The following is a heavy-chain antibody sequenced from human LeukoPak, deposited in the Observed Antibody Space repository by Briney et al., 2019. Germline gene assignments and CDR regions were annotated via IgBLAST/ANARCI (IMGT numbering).Heavy chain of an antibody. D-gene: IGHD1-7*01. V-gene: IGHV3-33*06. Sequence: GGSLRLSCAASGFTFSSYGMHWVRQAPGKGVEWVAVIWYDGSNKYYADSVKGRFTISRDNSKTTLYLQMNSLRAEDTAVYYCAKVSLTGTIDYMDVWGKGTTVTVSS. J-gene: IGHJ6*03. CDR1: GFTFSSYG. CDR2: IWYDGSNK. CDR3: AKVSLTGTIDYMDV.